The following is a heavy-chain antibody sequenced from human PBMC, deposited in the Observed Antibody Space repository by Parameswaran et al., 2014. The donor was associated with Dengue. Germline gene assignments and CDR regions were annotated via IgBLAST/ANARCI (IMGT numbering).Heavy chain of an antibody. CDR1: GFTFSSYS. Sequence: GGSLRLSCAASGFTFSSYSMNWVRQAPGKGLEWVSSISSSSSYIYYADSVKGRFTISRDNAKNSLYLQMNSLRAEDTAVYYCAREASWFCGGDCYSGYFDYWGQGTLVTVSS. D-gene: IGHD2-21*01. J-gene: IGHJ4*02. CDR3: AREASWFCGGDCYSGYFDY. V-gene: IGHV3-21*01. CDR2: ISSSSSYI.